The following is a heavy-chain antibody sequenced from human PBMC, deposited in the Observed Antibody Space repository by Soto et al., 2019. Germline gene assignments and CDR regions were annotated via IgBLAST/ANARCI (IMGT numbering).Heavy chain of an antibody. CDR1: AYRFTLYC. V-gene: IGHV5-51*03. CDR2: IYPGDSDT. Sequence: GEFLKMPCKGSAYRFTLYCILCARQLPGKGMKWMGIIYPGDSDTTYSPSFQGQVTSSAAKSISTAYLQWSSLKASDTAMYYCASRSTYYYYMDVWGKGTTVTVSS. CDR3: ASRSTYYYYMDV. J-gene: IGHJ6*03.